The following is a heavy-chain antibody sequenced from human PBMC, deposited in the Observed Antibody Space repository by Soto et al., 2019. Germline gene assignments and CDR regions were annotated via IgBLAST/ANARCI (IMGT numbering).Heavy chain of an antibody. J-gene: IGHJ4*02. CDR2: ISSSSSYI. V-gene: IGHV3-21*01. Sequence: EVQLVESGGGLVKPGGSLRLSCAASGFTFSSYSMDWVRQAPGKGLEWVSSISSSSSYIYYADSLKGRFTISRDNAKNSLYLQMNSLRAEDMAVYYCVSGPVGYCTNGVCYGSDYFEFWGQGTLVTVSS. D-gene: IGHD2-8*01. CDR3: VSGPVGYCTNGVCYGSDYFEF. CDR1: GFTFSSYS.